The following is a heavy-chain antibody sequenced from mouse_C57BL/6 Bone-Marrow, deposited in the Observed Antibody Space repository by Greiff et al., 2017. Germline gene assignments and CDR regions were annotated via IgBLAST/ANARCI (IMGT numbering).Heavy chain of an antibody. CDR2: IDPSDSYT. CDR1: GYTFTSYW. D-gene: IGHD4-1*01. J-gene: IGHJ1*03. Sequence: QVQLQQPGAELVRPGTSVKLSCKASGYTFTSYWMHWVKQRPGQGLEWIGVIDPSDSYTNYNQKFKGKATLTVDTSSSTAYMQLSSLTSEDSAVYYCARGVGLRYFDVWGTGTTVTVSS. CDR3: ARGVGLRYFDV. V-gene: IGHV1-59*01.